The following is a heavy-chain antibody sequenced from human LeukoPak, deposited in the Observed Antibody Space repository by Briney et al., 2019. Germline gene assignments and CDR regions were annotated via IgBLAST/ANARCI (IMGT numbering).Heavy chain of an antibody. D-gene: IGHD1-20*01. CDR3: ARGKYNWNYYYMDV. V-gene: IGHV1-69*05. CDR2: IIPIFGTA. J-gene: IGHJ6*03. CDR1: GGTFSSYA. Sequence: ASVKVSCKASGGTFSSYAISWVRQAPGQGLEWMGGIIPIFGTANYAQKFQGRVTITTDESTSTAYMELSSLRSEDTAVYYCARGKYNWNYYYMDVWGKGTTVTVSS.